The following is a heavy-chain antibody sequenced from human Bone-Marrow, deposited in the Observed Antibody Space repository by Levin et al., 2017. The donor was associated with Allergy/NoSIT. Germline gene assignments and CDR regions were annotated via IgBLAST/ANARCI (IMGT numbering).Heavy chain of an antibody. CDR1: GFSFSSYA. J-gene: IGHJ6*02. CDR2: ISGSGSST. CDR3: AKDHHSSSVIEYYYGMDV. D-gene: IGHD3-22*01. Sequence: GGSLRLSCAASGFSFSSYAMSWVRQAPGKGLEWVSAISGSGSSTYYADSEKGRFTISRDNSKNTLYLEMNSLRAEDTAVYYCAKDHHSSSVIEYYYGMDVWGQGTTVTVSS. V-gene: IGHV3-23*01.